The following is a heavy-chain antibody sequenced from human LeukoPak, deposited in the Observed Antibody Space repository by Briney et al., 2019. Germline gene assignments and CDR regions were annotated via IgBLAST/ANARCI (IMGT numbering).Heavy chain of an antibody. CDR3: ARARGAHGDDGPTLSS. J-gene: IGHJ5*02. D-gene: IGHD4-17*01. CDR1: GFTFSSYD. Sequence: GGSLRLSCAASGFTFSSYDIHWVRQPPGKGLEWVAVIWFDGRNNDYADSVKGRFTISRDTSKNTVNLQMNSLRAEDTAVYYCARARGAHGDDGPTLSSWGQGTLVTVSS. CDR2: IWFDGRNN. V-gene: IGHV3-33*01.